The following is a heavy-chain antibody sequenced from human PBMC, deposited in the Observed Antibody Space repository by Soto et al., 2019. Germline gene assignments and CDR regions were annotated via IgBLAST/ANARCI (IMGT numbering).Heavy chain of an antibody. J-gene: IGHJ6*03. CDR1: GGSISSYY. V-gene: IGHV4-59*08. D-gene: IGHD3-3*01. Sequence: SETLSLTCTVSGGSISSYYWSWIRQPPGKGLEWIGCIYYSGSTNYNPSLKSRVTISVDTSKNQFSLKLSSVTAADTAVYYCARHLGGNTYYDFWSGYYPPGYYYYYMDVWGKGTTVTVSS. CDR2: IYYSGST. CDR3: ARHLGGNTYYDFWSGYYPPGYYYYYMDV.